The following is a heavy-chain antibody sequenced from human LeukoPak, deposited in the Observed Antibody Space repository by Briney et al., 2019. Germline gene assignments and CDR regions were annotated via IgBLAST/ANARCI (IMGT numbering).Heavy chain of an antibody. J-gene: IGHJ6*02. CDR3: ARTDSSGPGDYYYYGMDV. V-gene: IGHV4-34*01. Sequence: PSETLSLTCAVYGGSFSGYYWSWIRQPPGKGLEWIGEINHSGSTNYNPSLKSRGTISVDTSKNQFSLKLSSVTAADTAVYYCARTDSSGPGDYYYYGMDVWGQGTTVTVSS. D-gene: IGHD3-22*01. CDR1: GGSFSGYY. CDR2: INHSGST.